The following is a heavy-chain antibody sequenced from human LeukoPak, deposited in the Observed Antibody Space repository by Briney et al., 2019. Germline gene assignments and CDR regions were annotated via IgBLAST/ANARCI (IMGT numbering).Heavy chain of an antibody. CDR2: IYFSGRT. D-gene: IGHD3-22*01. V-gene: IGHV4-59*02. CDR3: ARAPPYYYDSSGYSLADAFDI. J-gene: IGHJ3*02. CDR1: GGSVSSYY. Sequence: SETLSLTCTVSGGSVSSYYWSWVRQPPGKGLEWIGFIYFSGRTNYNPSLNSRVTISLDTSRNQFSLKLSSVTAADTAVYYCARAPPYYYDSSGYSLADAFDIWGQGTMVTVSS.